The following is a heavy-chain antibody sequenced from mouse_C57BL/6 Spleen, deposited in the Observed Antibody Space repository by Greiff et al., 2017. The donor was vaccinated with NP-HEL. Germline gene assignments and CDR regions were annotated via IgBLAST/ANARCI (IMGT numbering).Heavy chain of an antibody. CDR1: GYTFTSYW. CDR3: APTIYYGSSYALGC. CDR2: IHPTSGST. D-gene: IGHD1-1*01. V-gene: IGHV1-64*01. Sequence: QVQLQQPGAELVKPGASVKLSCKASGYTFTSYWMHWVKQRPGQGLEWIGMIHPTSGSTNYNEKFKSKATLTVDKSSSTAYMQLSSLTSEDSAVYYCAPTIYYGSSYALGCWGQGTSVTVST. J-gene: IGHJ4*01.